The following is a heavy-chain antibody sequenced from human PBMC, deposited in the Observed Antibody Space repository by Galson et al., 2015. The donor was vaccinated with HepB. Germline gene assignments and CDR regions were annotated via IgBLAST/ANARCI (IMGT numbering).Heavy chain of an antibody. D-gene: IGHD3-10*01. CDR1: GGSFSGYY. CDR2: INHSGST. J-gene: IGHJ5*02. CDR3: ARLGPLGTMVRGVIGWFDP. Sequence: ETLSLTCAVYGGSFSGYYWSWIRQPPGKGLEWIGEINHSGSTNYNPSLKSRVTISVDTSKNQFSLKLSSVTAADTAVYYCARLGPLGTMVRGVIGWFDPWGQGTLVTVSS. V-gene: IGHV4-34*01.